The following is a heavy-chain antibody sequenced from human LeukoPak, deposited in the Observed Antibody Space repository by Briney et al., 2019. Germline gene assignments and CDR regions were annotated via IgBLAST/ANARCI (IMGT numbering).Heavy chain of an antibody. D-gene: IGHD1-14*01. CDR3: ARDLPEPPRPDYYYYMDV. CDR2: INPSGGST. V-gene: IGHV1-46*01. Sequence: ASVKVSCKASGYTFTSYYMHWVRQAPGQGLEWKGIINPSGGSTSYAQKFQGRVTMTRDMSTSTVYMELSSLRSEDTAVYFCARDLPEPPRPDYYYYMDVWGKGTTVTVSS. CDR1: GYTFTSYY. J-gene: IGHJ6*03.